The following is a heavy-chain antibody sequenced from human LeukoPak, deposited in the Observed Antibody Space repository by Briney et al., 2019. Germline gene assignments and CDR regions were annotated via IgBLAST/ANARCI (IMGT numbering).Heavy chain of an antibody. Sequence: SETLSLTCTVSGGSISSSSYYWGWIRQPPGKGLEWIGSIYYSGSTYYNPSLKSRVTISVDTSKNQFSLKLSSVTAADTAVYYCARVGSGSYYDDFWGQGTLVTVSS. D-gene: IGHD1-26*01. J-gene: IGHJ4*02. CDR2: IYYSGST. CDR3: ARVGSGSYYDDF. CDR1: GGSISSSSYY. V-gene: IGHV4-39*07.